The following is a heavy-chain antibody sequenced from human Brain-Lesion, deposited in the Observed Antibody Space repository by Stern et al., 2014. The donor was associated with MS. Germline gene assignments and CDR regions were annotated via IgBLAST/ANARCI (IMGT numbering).Heavy chain of an antibody. CDR1: GGSISSSNW. CDR3: ARFPASRPHVFDS. V-gene: IGHV4-4*02. J-gene: IGHJ4*02. Sequence: VQLVESGPGLVKPSGTLSLTCAVSGGSISSSNWWSWVRQSPGNGLEWIGESDHSGSTIYNPSLKSRVTVSVDKSKNRFSLNLRSVTAADTAVYFCARFPASRPHVFDSWGQGTLVTVSS. CDR2: SDHSGST. D-gene: IGHD6-13*01.